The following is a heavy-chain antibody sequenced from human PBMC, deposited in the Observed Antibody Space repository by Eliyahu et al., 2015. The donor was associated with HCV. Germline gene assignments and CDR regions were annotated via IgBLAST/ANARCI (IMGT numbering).Heavy chain of an antibody. CDR1: GFTFXXXG. V-gene: IGHV3-30*02. J-gene: IGHJ4*02. D-gene: IGHD2-2*02. CDR3: AKDLGYTSWGGYFDY. CDR2: IRFDGRSK. Sequence: QVQLVESGGGVVQPGGSXRLSCAASGFTFXXXGMHWVRQAPGKGLEWVAFIRFDGRSKYYAASVKGRFTISRDDSKNTLYLQMNSLTPEDTAVYYCAKDLGYTSWGGYFDYWGQGTLVTVSS.